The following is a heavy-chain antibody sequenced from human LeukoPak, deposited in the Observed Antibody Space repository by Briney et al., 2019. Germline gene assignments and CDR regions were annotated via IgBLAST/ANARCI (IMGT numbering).Heavy chain of an antibody. V-gene: IGHV3-23*01. CDR3: AKGPRGYSYGQADY. CDR2: ISGSGGGT. Sequence: GGSLRLSCAASGFTFSSYAMGWVRQAPGKGLEWVSAISGSGGGTYYADSVKGRFTISRDNSKNTLYLQMNSLRAEDTAVYYCAKGPRGYSYGQADYWGQGTLVTVSS. CDR1: GFTFSSYA. J-gene: IGHJ4*02. D-gene: IGHD5-18*01.